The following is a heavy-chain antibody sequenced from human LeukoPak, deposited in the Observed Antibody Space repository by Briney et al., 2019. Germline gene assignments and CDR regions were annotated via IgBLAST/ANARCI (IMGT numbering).Heavy chain of an antibody. Sequence: GGSLRLTCAASGFTFTNYWMTWVRQAPGKGREWVADIKQDGSWANYVQSVKGRFTISRDNAMDSLYLQMYSLRAEDTAVYYCTTAAPTHEFDYWGQGTLVTVSS. CDR3: TTAAPTHEFDY. J-gene: IGHJ4*02. V-gene: IGHV3-7*05. D-gene: IGHD1-1*01. CDR1: GFTFTNYW. CDR2: IKQDGSWA.